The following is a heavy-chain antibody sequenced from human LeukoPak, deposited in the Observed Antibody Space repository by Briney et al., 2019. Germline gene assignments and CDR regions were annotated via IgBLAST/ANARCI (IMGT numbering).Heavy chain of an antibody. Sequence: PSETLSLTCTVSGGSISSGSYYWSWIRQPAGKGLEWIGRIYTSGSTNYNPSLKSRVTISVDTSKNQFSLKLSSVTAADTAVYYCARDYSSGYFNWFDPWGQGTLVTVSS. D-gene: IGHD3-22*01. V-gene: IGHV4-61*02. CDR2: IYTSGST. CDR3: ARDYSSGYFNWFDP. J-gene: IGHJ5*02. CDR1: GGSISSGSYY.